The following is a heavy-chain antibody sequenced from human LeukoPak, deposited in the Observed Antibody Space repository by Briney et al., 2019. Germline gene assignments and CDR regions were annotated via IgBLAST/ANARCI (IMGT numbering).Heavy chain of an antibody. Sequence: PGGSLRLSCAASGFTFSNSWMSWVRQAPGKGLEWVATIKPDGSAQYYVDSVKSRFTISRDNAKNSLFLQINSLRAEDTAVYYCANGGTYSSGPWGQGTLVTVSS. CDR3: ANGGTYSSGP. V-gene: IGHV3-7*01. CDR1: GFTFSNSW. D-gene: IGHD3-22*01. J-gene: IGHJ5*02. CDR2: IKPDGSAQ.